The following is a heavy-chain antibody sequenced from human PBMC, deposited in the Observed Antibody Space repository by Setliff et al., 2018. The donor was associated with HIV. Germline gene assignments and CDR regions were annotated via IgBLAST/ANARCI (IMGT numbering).Heavy chain of an antibody. J-gene: IGHJ4*02. CDR1: GYSISSGYY. D-gene: IGHD3-22*01. CDR3: ARNAYESNGYFDS. Sequence: PSETLSLTCTVSGYSISSGYYWGWIRQPPGKGLEWIGSIYHSGSTYYNPSLKSRVTISVDTSKSQFSLKLSSVTAADTAVYYCARNAYESNGYFDSWGQGTLVTVSS. V-gene: IGHV4-38-2*02. CDR2: IYHSGST.